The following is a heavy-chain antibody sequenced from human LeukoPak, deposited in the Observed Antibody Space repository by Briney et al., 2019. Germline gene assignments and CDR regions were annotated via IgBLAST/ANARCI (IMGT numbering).Heavy chain of an antibody. CDR2: IFYSGST. CDR3: ARGEWDLLFDY. V-gene: IGHV4-59*01. J-gene: IGHJ4*02. Sequence: KPSETLSLTCTVSGGSISGYYWSWIRQPPGKGLEWIGYIFYSGSTNYNPSLKSRVTISVDTSKNQLSLKLSSVTAADTAVYYCARGEWDLLFDYWGQGTLVTVSS. D-gene: IGHD1-26*01. CDR1: GGSISGYY.